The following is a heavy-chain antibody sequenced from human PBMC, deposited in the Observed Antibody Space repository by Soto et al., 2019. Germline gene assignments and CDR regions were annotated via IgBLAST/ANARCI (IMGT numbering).Heavy chain of an antibody. J-gene: IGHJ4*02. Sequence: PGGSMRLSCAASGFTFSSYGMHWVRQAPGKGLEWVAVISYDGSNKYYADSVKGRFTISRDNSKNTLYLQMNSLRAEDTPVYYCAKGRSIAVAGYFDYWGQGTLVTVSS. CDR2: ISYDGSNK. CDR3: AKGRSIAVAGYFDY. V-gene: IGHV3-30*18. D-gene: IGHD6-19*01. CDR1: GFTFSSYG.